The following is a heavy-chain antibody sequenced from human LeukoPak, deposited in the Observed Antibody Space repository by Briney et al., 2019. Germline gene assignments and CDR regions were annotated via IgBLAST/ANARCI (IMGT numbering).Heavy chain of an antibody. CDR3: ARESWGLDS. D-gene: IGHD3-16*01. CDR2: IYYSGST. Sequence: SETLSLTCTVSGGSISSGGYYWSWIRQHPGKGLERIGYIYYSGSTYYNPSLKSRVTMSVDTSKNQFSLKLSSVTAADTAVHSGARESWGLDSGARGTLVPVPS. V-gene: IGHV4-31*03. J-gene: IGHJ4*02. CDR1: GGSISSGGYY.